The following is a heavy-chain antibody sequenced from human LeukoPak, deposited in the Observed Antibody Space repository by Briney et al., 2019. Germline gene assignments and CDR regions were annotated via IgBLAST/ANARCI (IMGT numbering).Heavy chain of an antibody. CDR1: GGTFRIHG. CDR2: FIPILGTP. D-gene: IGHD4-17*01. CDR3: VRALTSATRYFDL. Sequence: SVKVSCKTSGGTFRIHGLNWVRQAPGQGLEWVGGFIPILGTPRHAQNLQGRVTITADESTSTGYMEQSSLRYEDTAVYYCVRALTSATRYFDLWGRGTLVTVSS. J-gene: IGHJ2*01. V-gene: IGHV1-69*13.